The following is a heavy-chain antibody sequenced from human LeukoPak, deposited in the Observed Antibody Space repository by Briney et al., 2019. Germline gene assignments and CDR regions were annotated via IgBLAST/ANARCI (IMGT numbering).Heavy chain of an antibody. CDR1: KFSFSNYA. Sequence: GGSLRLSCEGSKFSFSNYAMSWVRQAPGKGLDWISAINAGGGITYYADPVKGRFTISRDNSKNTLYLQTDSLRVEDSAIYYCARDVTARPRWFDPWGQGTRVSVSS. D-gene: IGHD6-6*01. CDR3: ARDVTARPRWFDP. J-gene: IGHJ5*02. V-gene: IGHV3-23*01. CDR2: INAGGGIT.